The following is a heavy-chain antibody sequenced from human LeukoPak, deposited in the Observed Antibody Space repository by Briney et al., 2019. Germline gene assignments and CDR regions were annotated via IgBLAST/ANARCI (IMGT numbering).Heavy chain of an antibody. CDR2: IYYSGST. Sequence: SETLSLTCTVSGGSISSSTYYWGWIRQPPGKGLEWIGSIYYSGSTYYNPSLKSRVTISVDTSKNQYSLKLSSVTAADMAVYYCARAYYYDSSGYIDYWGQGTLVTVSS. CDR3: ARAYYYDSSGYIDY. D-gene: IGHD3-22*01. V-gene: IGHV4-39*07. J-gene: IGHJ4*02. CDR1: GGSISSSTYY.